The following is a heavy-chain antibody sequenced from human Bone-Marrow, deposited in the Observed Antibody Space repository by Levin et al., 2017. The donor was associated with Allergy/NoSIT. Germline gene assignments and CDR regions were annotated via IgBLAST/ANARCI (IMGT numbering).Heavy chain of an antibody. V-gene: IGHV3-21*01. CDR3: ASAGRGYCSGDFCYSRYNWFDP. CDR1: GFNVDNYS. Sequence: GGSLRLSCAASGFNVDNYSMNWFRQAPGRGLEWVSSISGNSYFIYYADSVKGRFTVSRDNAENSVYLQMDGLRVEDAAMYYCASAGRGYCSGDFCYSRYNWFDPWGQGTLVTVSS. CDR2: ISGNSYFI. J-gene: IGHJ5*02. D-gene: IGHD2-15*01.